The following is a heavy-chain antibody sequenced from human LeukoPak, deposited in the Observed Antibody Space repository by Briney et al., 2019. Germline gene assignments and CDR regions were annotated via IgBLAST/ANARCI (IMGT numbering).Heavy chain of an antibody. Sequence: EASVKVSCKASGGTFSSYAISWVRQAPGQGVEWMGGIIPIFGTANYAQKFQGRVTNTTDEYTSTAYMELSSVRSEDTAVYYCARGDSSSAYYFDSWGQGTLVTVSS. D-gene: IGHD6-6*01. V-gene: IGHV1-69*05. CDR3: ARGDSSSAYYFDS. J-gene: IGHJ4*02. CDR1: GGTFSSYA. CDR2: IIPIFGTA.